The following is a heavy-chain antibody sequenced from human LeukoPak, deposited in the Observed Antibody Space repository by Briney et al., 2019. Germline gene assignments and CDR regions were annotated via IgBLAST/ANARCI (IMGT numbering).Heavy chain of an antibody. V-gene: IGHV4-30-4*01. CDR1: GGSISSRDYC. CDR2: IYYSGSA. CDR3: ARVEYSTSGSVYFDY. J-gene: IGHJ4*02. Sequence: PSETLSLTCTVPGGSISSRDYCWSWIRQPPGKGLEWIGYIYYSGSAYYNPSLKSRLTISVDTSKSQFSLKLSSVTAADTAVYYCARVEYSTSGSVYFDYWGQGALVTVSS. D-gene: IGHD6-6*01.